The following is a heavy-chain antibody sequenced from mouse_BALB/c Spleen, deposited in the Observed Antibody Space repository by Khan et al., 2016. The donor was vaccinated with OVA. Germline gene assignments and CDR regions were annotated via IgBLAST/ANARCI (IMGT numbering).Heavy chain of an antibody. V-gene: IGHV1S81*02. J-gene: IGHJ3*01. D-gene: IGHD2-4*01. CDR2: INPSNGRT. CDR1: GYTFSSYW. Sequence: QVRLQQSGAELVKPGASVQLSCKASGYTFSSYWMLWVKQRPGQGLEWIGEINPSNGRTNYNEKFKGKATLTVDKSSSTAYMQLSSLTSEDSAVYYCARSTMITTEFVYWGQGTLVTVSA. CDR3: ARSTMITTEFVY.